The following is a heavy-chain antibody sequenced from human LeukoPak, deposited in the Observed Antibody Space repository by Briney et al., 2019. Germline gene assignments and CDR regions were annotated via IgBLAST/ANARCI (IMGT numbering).Heavy chain of an antibody. Sequence: GGSLRLSCAASGFTFSSYGMHWVRQAPGKGLEWVSAISGSGGSTYYADSVKGRFTISRDNSKNTLYLQMNSLRAEDTAVYYCAKDTRLFGGFWSDYWGQGTLVTVSS. V-gene: IGHV3-23*01. CDR2: ISGSGGST. CDR1: GFTFSSYG. J-gene: IGHJ4*02. CDR3: AKDTRLFGGFWSDY. D-gene: IGHD3-10*01.